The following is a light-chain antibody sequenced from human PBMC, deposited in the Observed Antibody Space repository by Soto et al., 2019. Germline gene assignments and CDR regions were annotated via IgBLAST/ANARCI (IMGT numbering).Light chain of an antibody. CDR2: AAS. Sequence: DIQMTQSPSSLSASVGDRVTITCRASQRISSWLAWFQQKPGKAPKLLIYAASSLQSGVPSRFSGSGSGTDFTLTINSLQPEDFATYYCQQSYSAPRTFGQGTKVDIK. CDR1: QRISSW. CDR3: QQSYSAPRT. J-gene: IGKJ1*01. V-gene: IGKV1-39*01.